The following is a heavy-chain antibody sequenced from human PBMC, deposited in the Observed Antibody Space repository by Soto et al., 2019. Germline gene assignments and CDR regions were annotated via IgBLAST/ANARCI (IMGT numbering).Heavy chain of an antibody. CDR2: ISWNSAII. V-gene: IGHV3-9*01. CDR1: GFAFADFA. J-gene: IGHJ4*02. Sequence: EVQLVESGGDLVQPGKYLRLSCAASGFAFADFAMPWVRQAPGKGLEWISGISWNSAIIGYADSVKGRFTISRDNAKNSLYLQMTSLRAEDTALYYCAKDISYYDSSGYLDYWGQGVVVTVSA. CDR3: AKDISYYDSSGYLDY. D-gene: IGHD3-22*01.